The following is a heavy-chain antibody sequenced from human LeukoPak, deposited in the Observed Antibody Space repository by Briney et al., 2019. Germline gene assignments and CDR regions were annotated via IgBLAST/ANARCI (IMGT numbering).Heavy chain of an antibody. CDR3: AKDISRGYGDYVNY. D-gene: IGHD4-17*01. CDR1: GFTVSSNY. J-gene: IGHJ4*02. Sequence: GGSLRLSCAASGFTVSSNYMSWVRQAPGKGLEWVSVIYSGGSTYYADSVKGRFTISRDNSKNTLYLQMNSLRAEDTAVYYCAKDISRGYGDYVNYWGQGTLVTVSS. CDR2: IYSGGST. V-gene: IGHV3-53*01.